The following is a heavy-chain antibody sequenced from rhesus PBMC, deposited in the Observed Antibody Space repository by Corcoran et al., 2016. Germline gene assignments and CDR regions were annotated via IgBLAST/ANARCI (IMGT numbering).Heavy chain of an antibody. J-gene: IGHJ2*01. CDR2: IYPGDSDT. CDR1: GISFPGSW. D-gene: IGHD1-44*01. V-gene: IGHV5-43*01. Sequence: EVQLVQSGAEVKRPGESLRISCKTSGISFPGSWISWVRQMPGKGLEWMGSIYPGDSDTRYNPSFQGHVTISADKSISTTYLQWSSLKASDTATYYCAVNGWAYWYFDLWGPGTPITISS. CDR3: AVNGWAYWYFDL.